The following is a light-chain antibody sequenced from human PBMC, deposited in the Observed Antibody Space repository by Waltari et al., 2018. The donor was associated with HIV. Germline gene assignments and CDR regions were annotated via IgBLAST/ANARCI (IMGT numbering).Light chain of an antibody. CDR2: MTN. CDR1: SSHVGSNY. J-gene: IGLJ2*01. V-gene: IGLV1-47*01. CDR3: ASWDDSLSIVV. Sequence: QSVLTQPPSASGTPGQRITLSCSRSSSHVGSNYVYWYQPLPGTAPKVLIFMTNQRPSGVPDRFSASKSGTSASLAISGLRSEDEADYYCASWDDSLSIVVFDGGTKLTVL.